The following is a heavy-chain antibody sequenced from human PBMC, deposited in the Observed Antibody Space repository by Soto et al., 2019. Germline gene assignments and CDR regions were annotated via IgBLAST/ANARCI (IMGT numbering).Heavy chain of an antibody. V-gene: IGHV1-69*13. CDR3: ARGRPALYYYYGMDV. J-gene: IGHJ6*02. D-gene: IGHD2-2*01. CDR2: IIPIFGTA. CDR1: GGTFSSYA. Sequence: SVNGSCKASGGTFSSYAISWVRQAPGQGLEWMGGIIPIFGTANYAQKFQGRVTITADESTSTAYMELSSLRSEDTAVYYCARGRPALYYYYGMDVWGQGTTGTVSS.